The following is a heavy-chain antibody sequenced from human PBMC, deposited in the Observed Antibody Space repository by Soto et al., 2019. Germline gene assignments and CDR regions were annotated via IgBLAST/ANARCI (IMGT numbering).Heavy chain of an antibody. CDR2: ISTSGLT. V-gene: IGHV3-23*01. Sequence: EVQLLESGGDLVQPGGSLRLSCAASGFTFSIYAMSWVRQAPGKGLEWVSGISTSGLTNYADSVKGRFTISRDNSKNTLYLHMNSLKVEDTAVYYCGRAVPTWFDPWGQGTLVTVSS. CDR1: GFTFSIYA. CDR3: GRAVPTWFDP. D-gene: IGHD6-19*01. J-gene: IGHJ5*02.